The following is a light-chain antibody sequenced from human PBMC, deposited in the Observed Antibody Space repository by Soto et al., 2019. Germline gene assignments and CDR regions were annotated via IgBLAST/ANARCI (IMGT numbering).Light chain of an antibody. CDR1: QSVRSY. Sequence: EIVLTQSPATLSLSPGERATLSCRASQSVRSYLAWYQQKPGQVPRLVIYDASNRATGIPARFSGSGSGTDFTLTISSLEPEDFAVYFCRQRHLWPITFGQGTRVEIK. J-gene: IGKJ5*01. V-gene: IGKV3-11*01. CDR2: DAS. CDR3: RQRHLWPIT.